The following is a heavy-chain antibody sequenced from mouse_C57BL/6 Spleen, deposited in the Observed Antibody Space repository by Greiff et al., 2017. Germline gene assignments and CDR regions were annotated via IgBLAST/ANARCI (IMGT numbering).Heavy chain of an antibody. CDR2: IYPGSGST. V-gene: IGHV1-55*01. D-gene: IGHD1-1*01. J-gene: IGHJ2*01. Sequence: QVQLKQPGAELVKPGASVKMSCKASGYTFTSYWITWVKQRPGQGLEWIGDIYPGSGSTNYNEKFKSKATLTVDKSSSTAYMQLSSLTSEDSAVYYCARSITTVVADYWGQGTTLTVSS. CDR3: ARSITTVVADY. CDR1: GYTFTSYW.